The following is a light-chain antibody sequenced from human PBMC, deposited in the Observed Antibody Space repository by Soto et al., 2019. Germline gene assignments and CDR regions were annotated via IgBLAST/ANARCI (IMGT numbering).Light chain of an antibody. J-gene: IGKJ3*01. CDR2: QAS. CDR3: QQYSRYSFT. V-gene: IGKV1-5*03. Sequence: DIQMTQSPSTLSASVGDRVAITCRASQSVSGWLAWYQQKPGKVPKLLIYQASTLEDGVPSRFSGSGSGTEFTLTISSLQPDDFAFYYCQQYSRYSFTFGPGTKVEI. CDR1: QSVSGW.